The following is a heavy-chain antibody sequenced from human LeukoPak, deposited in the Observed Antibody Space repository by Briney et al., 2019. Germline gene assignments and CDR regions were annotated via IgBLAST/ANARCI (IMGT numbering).Heavy chain of an antibody. CDR3: AKSGTGILRFLEWLTNPYGMDV. D-gene: IGHD3-3*01. CDR2: ISGSGGST. J-gene: IGHJ6*02. V-gene: IGHV3-23*01. CDR1: GFTFSSYA. Sequence: PGGSLRLSCAASGFTFSSYAMSWVRQAPGKGLEWVSAISGSGGSTYYADSVKGRFTISRDNSKNTLYLQMNSLRAEDTAVYYCAKSGTGILRFLEWLTNPYGMDVWGQGTTVTVSS.